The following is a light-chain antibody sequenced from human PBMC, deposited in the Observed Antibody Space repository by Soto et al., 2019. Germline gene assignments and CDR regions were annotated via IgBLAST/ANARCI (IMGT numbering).Light chain of an antibody. CDR3: QVWDSSSDHLV. J-gene: IGLJ1*01. CDR2: YDS. V-gene: IGLV3-21*04. CDR1: NIGSKS. Sequence: SYELTQPPSVSVAPGKTARITCGGNNIGSKSVHWYQQKPGQAPVLVIYYDSDRPSGIPERFSGSNPGNTATLTISRVEAGDEADYYCQVWDSSSDHLVFGTGTKVTVL.